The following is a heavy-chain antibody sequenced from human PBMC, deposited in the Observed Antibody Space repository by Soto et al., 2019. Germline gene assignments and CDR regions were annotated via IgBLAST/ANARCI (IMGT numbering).Heavy chain of an antibody. D-gene: IGHD3-22*01. J-gene: IGHJ6*02. V-gene: IGHV3-23*01. CDR1: GFTFSSYA. CDR3: AKLPTFYYDSSGYYFDYYYYYGMDV. CDR2: IRGSGGST. Sequence: GGSLRLYCAASGFTFSSYAMSWVRQAPGKGLEWVSAIRGSGGSTYYADSVKGRFTISRDNSKNTLYLQMNSLRAEDTAVYYCAKLPTFYYDSSGYYFDYYYYYGMDVWGQGTTVTVSS.